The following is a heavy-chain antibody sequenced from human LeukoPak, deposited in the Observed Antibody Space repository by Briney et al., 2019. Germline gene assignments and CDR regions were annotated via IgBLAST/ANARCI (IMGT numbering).Heavy chain of an antibody. CDR1: GFTFSSYW. CDR3: AREVSADSWYNWFDP. CDR2: INSDGTST. D-gene: IGHD1-14*01. V-gene: IGHV3-74*01. J-gene: IGHJ5*02. Sequence: GGSLRRSCAASGFTFSSYWMHWVRQAPGKGLVWVSRINSDGTSTRYADSVKGRFTISRDNAKNTLYLQMNSLRTEDTAVYFCAREVSADSWYNWFDPWGQGNLVTVSS.